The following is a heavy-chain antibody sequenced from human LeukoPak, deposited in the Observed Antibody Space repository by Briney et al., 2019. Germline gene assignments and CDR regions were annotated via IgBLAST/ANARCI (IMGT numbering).Heavy chain of an antibody. Sequence: SETLSLTWTVTGGSISSYYWSWIRQPPGKGLEWIGYIYYTGSTNYNPSLKSRVTISVDTSKNQFSLKLSSVTAADTAVYYCARQQLSQLYYFDNWGQGTLVTVSS. CDR3: ARQQLSQLYYFDN. V-gene: IGHV4-59*01. D-gene: IGHD6-13*01. J-gene: IGHJ4*02. CDR2: IYYTGST. CDR1: GGSISSYY.